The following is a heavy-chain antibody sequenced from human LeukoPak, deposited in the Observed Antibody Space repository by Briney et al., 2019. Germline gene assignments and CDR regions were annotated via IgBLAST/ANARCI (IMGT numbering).Heavy chain of an antibody. Sequence: PGGSLRLSCAASGFTFSYYGMHWVRQAPGKGLEWGAFIRYDGSNKYYADSVKGRFTISRDNSKNTLYLQMNSLRAEDTAVYYCAKDPHYDILTGLDYWGQGTLVTVSS. CDR1: GFTFSYYG. J-gene: IGHJ4*02. CDR3: AKDPHYDILTGLDY. D-gene: IGHD3-9*01. CDR2: IRYDGSNK. V-gene: IGHV3-30*02.